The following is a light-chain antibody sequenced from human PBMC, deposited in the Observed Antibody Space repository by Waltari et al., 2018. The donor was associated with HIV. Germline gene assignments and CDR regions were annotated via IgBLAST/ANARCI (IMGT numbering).Light chain of an antibody. CDR1: NSHIGTNS. Sequence: QSVVTQPPSASGTPGQRSVISCSGSNSHIGTNSVNWYQQVPGAAPKILSDRHDHRFSGVPDRFSGSKSATSAALAISELRSEDEADYYCAVWDDSLRGGVFGGGTKLTVL. CDR2: RHD. J-gene: IGLJ3*02. CDR3: AVWDDSLRGGV. V-gene: IGLV1-47*01.